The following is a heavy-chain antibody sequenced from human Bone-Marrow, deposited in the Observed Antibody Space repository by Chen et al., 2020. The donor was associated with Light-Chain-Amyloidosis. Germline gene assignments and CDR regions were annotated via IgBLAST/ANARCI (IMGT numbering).Heavy chain of an antibody. CDR1: GHLITDGYY. Sequence: QLQLQESGPGLVQPSETLSLTCVVSGHLITDGYYWGWIRQPPGKGLEWIGNVNHTGDAHYNASLKSRVTISVDTSMNQFSLRLTSVTAEDTAVYYCARAPPYDSGTSGLDYWGQGTLVIVSS. V-gene: IGHV4-38-2*01. D-gene: IGHD3-10*01. CDR2: VNHTGDA. CDR3: ARAPPYDSGTSGLDY. J-gene: IGHJ4*02.